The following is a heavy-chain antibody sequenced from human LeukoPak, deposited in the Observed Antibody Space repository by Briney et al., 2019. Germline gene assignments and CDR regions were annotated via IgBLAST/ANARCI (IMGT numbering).Heavy chain of an antibody. J-gene: IGHJ4*02. V-gene: IGHV3-9*01. D-gene: IGHD1-26*01. CDR3: AKGGSGSYYGLFDY. Sequence: PGRSLRLSCAASGFTFDDYAMHWVRQAPGKGLEWVSGISWNSGSIGYADSVKGRFTISRDNSKNTLYLQMNSLRAEDTAVYYCAKGGSGSYYGLFDYWGQGTLVTVSS. CDR2: ISWNSGSI. CDR1: GFTFDDYA.